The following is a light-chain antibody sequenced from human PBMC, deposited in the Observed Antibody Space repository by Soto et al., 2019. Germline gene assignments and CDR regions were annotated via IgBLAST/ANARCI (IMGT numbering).Light chain of an antibody. J-gene: IGLJ3*02. CDR2: DIS. CDR3: LLSYSGAWV. V-gene: IGLV7-46*01. CDR1: TVAVTSGHW. Sequence: QAVVTQEPSLTVSPGGTVTVTCGSSTVAVTSGHWAYWFQQKPGHAPRTLIYDISSKHSWTPARFSGYLLGGKAALTLSGAQPEDEAEYYCLLSYSGAWVFGGGTKLTVL.